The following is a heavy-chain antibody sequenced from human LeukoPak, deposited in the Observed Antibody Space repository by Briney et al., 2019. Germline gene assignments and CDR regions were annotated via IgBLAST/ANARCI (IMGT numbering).Heavy chain of an antibody. Sequence: SETLSLTCTVSGGPISSGSYYWSWIRQPAGKGLEWIGRIYTSGSTNYNPSLKSRVTISVDTSKNQFSLKLSSVTAADTAVYYCAIQGALEMATIKKGVFDYWGQGTLVTVSS. CDR2: IYTSGST. J-gene: IGHJ4*02. CDR1: GGPISSGSYY. V-gene: IGHV4-61*02. D-gene: IGHD5-24*01. CDR3: AIQGALEMATIKKGVFDY.